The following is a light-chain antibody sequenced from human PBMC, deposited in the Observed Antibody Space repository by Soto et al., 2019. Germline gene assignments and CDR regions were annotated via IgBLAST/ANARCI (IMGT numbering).Light chain of an antibody. J-gene: IGKJ3*01. V-gene: IGKV3-20*01. CDR1: QSVSRSY. Sequence: EIVLTQSPGTLSLSPGERATLSCRASQSVSRSYLAWYQQKPGQAPRLLIYGASSRATGVPDRFRGSGSGTDFTLTISRLEPEDFAVYYCQHYSSSPVTFGPGTKVEIK. CDR3: QHYSSSPVT. CDR2: GAS.